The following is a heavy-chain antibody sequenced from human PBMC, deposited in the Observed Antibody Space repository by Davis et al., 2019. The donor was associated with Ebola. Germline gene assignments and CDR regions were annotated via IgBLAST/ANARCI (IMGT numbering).Heavy chain of an antibody. CDR1: GGSVTSRAYY. CDR2: INHSGTT. V-gene: IGHV4-39*01. CDR3: VRHGNIVVLLASPEDFQH. J-gene: IGHJ1*01. D-gene: IGHD2-21*01. Sequence: MPSETLSLTCTVSGGSVTSRAYYWGWIRQTPGKGLEWIGNINHSGTTYYNPSLKSRVTISADASRNQISLSLSSVTAADTAVYYCVRHGNIVVLLASPEDFQHWGQGTPVTVSS.